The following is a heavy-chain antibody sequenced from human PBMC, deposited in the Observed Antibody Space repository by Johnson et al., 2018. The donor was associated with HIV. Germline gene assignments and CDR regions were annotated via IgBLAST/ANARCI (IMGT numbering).Heavy chain of an antibody. Sequence: QVQLVESGGGAVQPGRSPRLSCIVSGFTFTSSAMHWVRQAPGKGLEWVAVISYDGSNKYYADSVKGRFTISRDNSKNTLYLQMNSLRAEDTAVYYCAIHYDGTLGAFDIWGQGTMVTVSS. CDR1: GFTFTSSA. D-gene: IGHD3-3*01. V-gene: IGHV3-30-3*01. CDR3: AIHYDGTLGAFDI. J-gene: IGHJ3*02. CDR2: ISYDGSNK.